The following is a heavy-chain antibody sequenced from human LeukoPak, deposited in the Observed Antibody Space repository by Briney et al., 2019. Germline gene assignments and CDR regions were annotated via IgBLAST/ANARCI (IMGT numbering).Heavy chain of an antibody. D-gene: IGHD2-2*01. Sequence: PGGSLRLSCAASGFTFSSYGMHWVRQAPGKGLEWVAFIRYDGVNIYYADSVKGRFTISRDNSKNTLYLQMNSLRAEDTAVYYCAKDGPDIVVVPAAIDYWGQGTLVTVSS. J-gene: IGHJ4*02. CDR3: AKDGPDIVVVPAAIDY. V-gene: IGHV3-30*02. CDR1: GFTFSSYG. CDR2: IRYDGVNI.